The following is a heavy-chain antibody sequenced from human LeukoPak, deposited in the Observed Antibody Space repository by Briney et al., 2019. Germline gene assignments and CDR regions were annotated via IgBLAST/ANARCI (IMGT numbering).Heavy chain of an antibody. Sequence: GGSLRLSCAASGFTFDDYAMHWVRQAPGKGLEWVSGNSWNSGSIGYADSVKGRFTISRDNAKNSLYLQMNSLRAEDTALYYCAKGRDKYQLLSKNWFDPWGQGTLVTSPQ. J-gene: IGHJ5*02. CDR1: GFTFDDYA. CDR3: AKGRDKYQLLSKNWFDP. CDR2: NSWNSGSI. D-gene: IGHD2-2*01. V-gene: IGHV3-9*01.